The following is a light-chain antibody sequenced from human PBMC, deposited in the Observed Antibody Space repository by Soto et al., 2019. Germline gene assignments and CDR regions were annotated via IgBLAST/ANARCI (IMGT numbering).Light chain of an antibody. Sequence: DIQMTQSPSSLSASVGDRVTITCQASQGISNYLNWYQQKLGKAPKLLIYDASKLETGVPSRFSGSGSVTDFALTISSLQPEDIATYYCQQYDNLPYTFGQGTKLEIK. CDR3: QQYDNLPYT. V-gene: IGKV1-33*01. CDR2: DAS. J-gene: IGKJ2*01. CDR1: QGISNY.